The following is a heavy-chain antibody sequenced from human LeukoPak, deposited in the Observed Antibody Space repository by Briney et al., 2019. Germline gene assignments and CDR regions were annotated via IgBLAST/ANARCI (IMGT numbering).Heavy chain of an antibody. Sequence: GGSLRLSCAASGFSVSNHYMAWVPRAPGRRLKWVSFILADGTTFSTDSVRGRFTVSRDQFKTTLYLQMSSMRPDDKALYYFARAGAGIESWVELDPWGQGTQVTVSA. CDR2: ILADGTT. CDR1: GFSVSNHY. CDR3: ARAGAGIESWVELDP. J-gene: IGHJ5*02. D-gene: IGHD2-21*01. V-gene: IGHV3-66*02.